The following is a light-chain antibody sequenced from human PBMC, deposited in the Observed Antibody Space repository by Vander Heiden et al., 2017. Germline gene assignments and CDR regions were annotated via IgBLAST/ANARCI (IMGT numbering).Light chain of an antibody. CDR3: QQYGSSSCT. J-gene: IGKJ2*02. CDR2: GAS. Sequence: EIVFTHSPGTLSLSPGERATLSCRASQSVSNNYLAWYQQKPGQAPRLLISGASRRAAGITDRFSGSGSATDFTLTISRLEPEDFAVYYCQQYGSSSCTFGQGTTLEIK. CDR1: QSVSNNY. V-gene: IGKV3-20*01.